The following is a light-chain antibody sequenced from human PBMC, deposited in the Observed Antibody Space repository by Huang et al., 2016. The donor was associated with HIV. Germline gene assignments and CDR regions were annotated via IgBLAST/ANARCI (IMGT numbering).Light chain of an antibody. CDR1: QSINSRF. V-gene: IGKV3-20*01. CDR2: GAS. J-gene: IGKJ1*01. CDR3: HQYGSALKWT. Sequence: FVLTQSPGTLSLSPGERVTLSCRASQSINSRFLAWYQQKPGQAPRLLIYGASTRATGIPDRFSGSWSGTDFTLTINRLEPEDFAVYYCHQYGSALKWTFGQGTKVEIK.